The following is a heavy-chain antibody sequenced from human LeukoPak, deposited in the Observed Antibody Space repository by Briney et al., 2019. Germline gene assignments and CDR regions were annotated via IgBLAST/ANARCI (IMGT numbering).Heavy chain of an antibody. D-gene: IGHD6-6*01. Sequence: PGGSLRLSCAASGFTFSSYSMNWVRQAPGKGLEWVSSISSSSSYIYYADSVKGRFTISRDNAKNSLYLQMNSLRAEDTAVYYCAREPLGSSSSFDYWGQGTLVTVSS. J-gene: IGHJ4*02. V-gene: IGHV3-21*01. CDR3: AREPLGSSSSFDY. CDR1: GFTFSSYS. CDR2: ISSSSSYI.